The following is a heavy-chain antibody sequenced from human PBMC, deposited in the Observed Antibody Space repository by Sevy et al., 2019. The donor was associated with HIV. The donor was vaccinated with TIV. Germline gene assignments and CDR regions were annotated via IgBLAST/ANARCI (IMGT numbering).Heavy chain of an antibody. J-gene: IGHJ4*02. V-gene: IGHV1-69*13. CDR3: ARDGSTSPLAGFFDY. Sequence: ASVKVSCKASGGTFSSYAISWVRQAPGQGLEWMGGMIPIFGTANYAQKFQGRVTITADESTSTAYMELSSLRSEDTAVYYCARDGSTSPLAGFFDYWGQGTLVTVSS. D-gene: IGHD2-2*01. CDR2: MIPIFGTA. CDR1: GGTFSSYA.